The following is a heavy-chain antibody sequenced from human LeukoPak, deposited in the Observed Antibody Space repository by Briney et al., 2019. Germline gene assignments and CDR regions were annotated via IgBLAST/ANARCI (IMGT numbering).Heavy chain of an antibody. D-gene: IGHD5-12*01. CDR1: GFTFSTYS. J-gene: IGHJ4*02. CDR2: ISDSGAM. CDR3: TRDGGYRGYDADC. V-gene: IGHV3-48*01. Sequence: GGSLRLSCAASGFTFSTYSMKWVRQAPGKGLEWVSYISDSGAMYYADSVRGRFTISRENAQNSLFLQMNSLRAEDTAVYYCTRDGGYRGYDADCWGQGTLVTVSS.